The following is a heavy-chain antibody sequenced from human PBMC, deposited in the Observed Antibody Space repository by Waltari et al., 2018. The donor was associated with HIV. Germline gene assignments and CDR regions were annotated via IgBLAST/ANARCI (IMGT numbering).Heavy chain of an antibody. D-gene: IGHD6-13*01. CDR2: IHSSGGT. V-gene: IGHV3-53*01. J-gene: IGHJ4*02. CDR3: ARDTTVVGTRYFDY. Sequence: EVQLVESGGGLIQPGGSLRLSCAASGFTVSSVYMSWVGQAPGKGLEWVSVIHSSGGTNYADSVKGRFTISRDNSKNTLYLQMNSLGAEDTAVYYCARDTTVVGTRYFDYWGRGTLVTVSS. CDR1: GFTVSSVY.